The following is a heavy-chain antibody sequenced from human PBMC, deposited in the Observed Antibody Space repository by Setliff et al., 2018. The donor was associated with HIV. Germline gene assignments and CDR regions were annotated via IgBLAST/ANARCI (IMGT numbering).Heavy chain of an antibody. CDR3: ASTARYYDLLTGYSNQGYFDH. D-gene: IGHD3-9*01. CDR2: INDSGTT. Sequence: PSETLSLTCAVYGGSLSGYYWSWIRQPPGKGLEWIGEINDSGTTNYNPSLKSRATISIDTSKKQFSLKLNSVTAADTAVYYCASTARYYDLLTGYSNQGYFDHWGLGTLVTVSS. V-gene: IGHV4-34*01. J-gene: IGHJ4*01. CDR1: GGSLSGYY.